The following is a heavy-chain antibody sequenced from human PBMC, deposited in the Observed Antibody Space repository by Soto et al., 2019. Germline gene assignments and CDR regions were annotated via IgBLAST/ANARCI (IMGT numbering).Heavy chain of an antibody. V-gene: IGHV3-30*18. CDR1: GFTFSSYG. CDR2: ISYDGSNK. CDR3: AKDFETDELPLNYYYYYGMDV. D-gene: IGHD3-9*01. J-gene: IGHJ6*02. Sequence: QVQLVESGGGVVQPGRSLRLSCAASGFTFSSYGMHWVRQAPGKGLEWVAVISYDGSNKYYADSVKGRFTISRDNSKNTLYLQMNSLRAEDTAVYYCAKDFETDELPLNYYYYYGMDVWGQGTTVTVSS.